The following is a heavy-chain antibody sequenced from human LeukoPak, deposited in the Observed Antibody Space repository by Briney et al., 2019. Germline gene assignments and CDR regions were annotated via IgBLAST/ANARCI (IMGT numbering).Heavy chain of an antibody. CDR1: GGSFSGYY. J-gene: IGHJ4*02. V-gene: IGHV4-34*01. CDR2: INHSGST. Sequence: SETLSLTCAVYGGSFSGYYWSWIPQPPGKGLEWIGEINHSGSTNYNPSLKSRVTISVDTSKNQFSLKLSSVTAADTAVYYCARGRGRYEWWGQGTLVTVSS. D-gene: IGHD3-10*01. CDR3: ARGRGRYEW.